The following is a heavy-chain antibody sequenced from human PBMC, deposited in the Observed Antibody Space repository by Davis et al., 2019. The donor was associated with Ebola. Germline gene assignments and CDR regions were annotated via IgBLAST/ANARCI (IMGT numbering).Heavy chain of an antibody. CDR2: TYYRSKFYT. J-gene: IGHJ4*02. V-gene: IGHV6-1*01. Sequence: SQTLSLTCVISGDSVSSYTAAWNWIRQSPSRGLEWLGRTYYRSKFYTDYADSVRGRITISPDASKNQFSLQLNSVTPDDTGIYYCARGRGRQWLPQWGQGTLVTVSS. D-gene: IGHD6-19*01. CDR3: ARGRGRQWLPQ. CDR1: GDSVSSYTAA.